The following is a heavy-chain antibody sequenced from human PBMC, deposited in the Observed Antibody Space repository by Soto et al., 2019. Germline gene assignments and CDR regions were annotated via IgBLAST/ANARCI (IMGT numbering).Heavy chain of an antibody. V-gene: IGHV3-11*01. CDR3: ATSAQYSGYDWGGALY. Sequence: WGSLRLSCAASGFTFSDYYMSWIRQAPGKGLEWVSYISSSGSTIYYADSVKGRFTISRDNAKNSLYLQMNSLRAEDTAVYYCATSAQYSGYDWGGALYWGQGTLVTVSS. CDR1: GFTFSDYY. CDR2: ISSSGSTI. D-gene: IGHD5-12*01. J-gene: IGHJ4*02.